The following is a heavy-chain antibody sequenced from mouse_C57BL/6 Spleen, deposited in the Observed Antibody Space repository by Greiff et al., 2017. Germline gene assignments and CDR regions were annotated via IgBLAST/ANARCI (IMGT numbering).Heavy chain of an antibody. V-gene: IGHV1-82*01. Sequence: VMLVESGPELVKPGASVKISCKASGYAFSSSWMNWVKQRPGKGLEWIGRIYPGDGDTNYNGKFKGKATLTADKSSSTAYMQLSSLTSEDSAVYFCARSIIYYGNYDAMDYWGQGTSVTVSS. D-gene: IGHD2-1*01. J-gene: IGHJ4*01. CDR3: ARSIIYYGNYDAMDY. CDR2: IYPGDGDT. CDR1: GYAFSSSW.